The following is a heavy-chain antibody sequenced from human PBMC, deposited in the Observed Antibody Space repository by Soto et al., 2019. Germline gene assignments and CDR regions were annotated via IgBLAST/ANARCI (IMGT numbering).Heavy chain of an antibody. CDR1: GGSISSYY. V-gene: IGHV4-59*01. D-gene: IGHD3-10*01. J-gene: IGHJ4*02. Sequence: SETLSLTCTVSGGSISSYYWSWIRQPPGKGLEWIGYIYYSGSTNYNPSLKSRVTISVDTSKNQFSLKLSSVPAADTAVYYCATRFKYGEGTSPWDFWGPGTLVTGSS. CDR2: IYYSGST. CDR3: ATRFKYGEGTSPWDF.